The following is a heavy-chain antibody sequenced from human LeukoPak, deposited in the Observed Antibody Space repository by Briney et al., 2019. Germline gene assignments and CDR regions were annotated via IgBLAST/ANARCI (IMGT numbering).Heavy chain of an antibody. CDR3: TREGVYAPDGSGYHRDAFDI. CDR1: GYTFTSYV. Sequence: ASVKVSCKASGYTFTSYVITWVRQAPGQGLEWMGRIIPALGVSNFARTFQGRVTITADKSTNTAHMELSRLESGDTAVYYCTREGVYAPDGSGYHRDAFDIWGQGTVVIVSS. CDR2: IIPALGVS. V-gene: IGHV1-69*04. D-gene: IGHD3-22*01. J-gene: IGHJ3*02.